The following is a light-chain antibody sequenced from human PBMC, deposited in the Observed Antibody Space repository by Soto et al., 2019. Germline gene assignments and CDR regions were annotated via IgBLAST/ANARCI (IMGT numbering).Light chain of an antibody. J-gene: IGKJ1*01. V-gene: IGKV1-5*01. Sequence: DIQMTQSPSTLSASVGDRVTITCRASQNINSWLAWYQQKPGKAPKLLIYAASSLESGVPSRFSGSRSGTEFTLTISSLQPDDFATYYCQQYDANPSTFGQGTKVEIK. CDR3: QQYDANPST. CDR2: AAS. CDR1: QNINSW.